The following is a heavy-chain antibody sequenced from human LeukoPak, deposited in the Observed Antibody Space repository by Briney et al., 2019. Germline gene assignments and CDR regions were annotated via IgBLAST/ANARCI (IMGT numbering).Heavy chain of an antibody. J-gene: IGHJ3*02. CDR1: GYIXTSYG. Sequence: ASVKVSCKASGYIXTSYGIIGVGQAPGQGLEWMEWISAYNGNTNYAQKFRGRVTMTTDTSTSTVYMELRSLRSDDTAVCYCARGRDHYDSSSDIWGQGTMVTVSS. V-gene: IGHV1-18*01. CDR2: ISAYNGNT. CDR3: ARGRDHYDSSSDI. D-gene: IGHD3-22*01.